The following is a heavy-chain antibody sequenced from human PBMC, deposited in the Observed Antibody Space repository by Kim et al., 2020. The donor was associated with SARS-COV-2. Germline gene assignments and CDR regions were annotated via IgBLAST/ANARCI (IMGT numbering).Heavy chain of an antibody. Sequence: SETLSLTCTVSGGSISSSSYYWGWIRQPPGKGLEWIGSIYYSGSTYYNPSLKSRVTISVDTSKNQFSLKLSSVTAADTAVYYCARDNREVLWSPDWFDP. CDR3: ARDNREVLWSPDWFDP. J-gene: IGHJ5*02. D-gene: IGHD3-10*01. CDR2: IYYSGST. V-gene: IGHV4-39*07. CDR1: GGSISSSSYY.